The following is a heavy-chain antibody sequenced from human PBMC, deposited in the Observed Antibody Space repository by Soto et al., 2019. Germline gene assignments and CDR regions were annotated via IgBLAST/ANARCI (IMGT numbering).Heavy chain of an antibody. V-gene: IGHV1-69*13. J-gene: IGHJ5*02. CDR2: IIPIFGTA. CDR3: ARDKHKTGYSSSWLNNWFDP. Sequence: SVKVSCKASGGTFSSYAISWVRQAPGQGLEWMGGIIPIFGTANYAQKFQGRVTITADESTSTAYMELSSLRSEDTAVYYCARDKHKTGYSSSWLNNWFDPWR. D-gene: IGHD6-13*01. CDR1: GGTFSSYA.